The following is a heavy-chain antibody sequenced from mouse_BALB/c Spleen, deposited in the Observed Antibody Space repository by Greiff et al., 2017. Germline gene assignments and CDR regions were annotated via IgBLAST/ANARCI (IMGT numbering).Heavy chain of an antibody. V-gene: IGHV1-31*01. D-gene: IGHD4-1*01. CDR2: INPYNGAT. CDR1: GYSFTGYY. CDR3: ASNWDRFAY. Sequence: VQLQQSGPELVKPGASVKISCKASGYSFTGYYMHWVKQSHVKSLEWIGRINPYNGATSYNQNFKDKASLTVDKSSSTAYMELHSLTSEDSAVYYCASNWDRFAYWGQGTLVTVSA. J-gene: IGHJ3*01.